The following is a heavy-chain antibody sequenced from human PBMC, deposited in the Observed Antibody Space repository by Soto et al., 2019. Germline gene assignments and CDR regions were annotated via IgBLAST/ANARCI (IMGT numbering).Heavy chain of an antibody. Sequence: QVQLVESGGGGVQPGGSLRLSCAASGFSFSDYGMHWVRQAPGKGLEWVAVISYDGRNKFYADSVTGRFTISRDSSKNTVDLQMSSLRREDTAVYYCAKAFNTGDYYFASWGQGTLVTVSS. CDR2: ISYDGRNK. D-gene: IGHD2-21*02. CDR1: GFSFSDYG. J-gene: IGHJ4*02. V-gene: IGHV3-30*18. CDR3: AKAFNTGDYYFAS.